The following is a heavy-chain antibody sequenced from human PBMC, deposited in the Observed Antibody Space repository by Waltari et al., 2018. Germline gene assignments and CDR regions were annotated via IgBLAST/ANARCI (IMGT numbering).Heavy chain of an antibody. Sequence: QVQLVQSGAEVKKPGASVKVSCKASGYTFTGYYMHWVRQAPGQGLGWMVRINPNRGGTNYAQKFQGMVTMTRDTSISTAYMELSRLRSDDTAVYYCARGIRWSAYWGQGTLVTVSS. J-gene: IGHJ4*02. CDR1: GYTFTGYY. CDR3: ARGIRWSAY. V-gene: IGHV1-2*06. D-gene: IGHD2-15*01. CDR2: INPNRGGT.